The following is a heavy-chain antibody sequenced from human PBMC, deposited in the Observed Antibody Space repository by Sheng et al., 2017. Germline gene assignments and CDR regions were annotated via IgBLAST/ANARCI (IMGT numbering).Heavy chain of an antibody. J-gene: IGHJ5*01. Sequence: EVQLVESGGDVVQTGGSLKLSCATSGFIFSSYALHWVRQAPGQGLEHVATISTNGDMSLYEKSVRGRFTVSRDNSKDTLYLQMGSLRVEDMGVYYCTRGTGTFLAEVWFDSWGQGTLVTVSS. CDR2: ISTNGDMS. CDR1: GFIFSSYA. V-gene: IGHV3-64*01. CDR3: TRGTGTFLAEVWFDS. D-gene: IGHD1-1*01.